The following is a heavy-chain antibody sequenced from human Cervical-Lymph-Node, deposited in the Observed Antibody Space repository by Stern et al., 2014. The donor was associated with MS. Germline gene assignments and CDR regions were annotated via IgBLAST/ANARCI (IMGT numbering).Heavy chain of an antibody. J-gene: IGHJ3*02. Sequence: VQLVESGAEVKKSGASVKVSCKASGHTFMGYYIHWMRQAPGQGLEWMGRINFNSGGTNFVQKFQGRVTMTRDMSINTAHMELTRLRSDDTAMYYCARHWRDAFDIWGKGTMVTVSS. CDR2: INFNSGGT. V-gene: IGHV1-2*02. CDR3: ARHWRDAFDI. CDR1: GHTFMGYY.